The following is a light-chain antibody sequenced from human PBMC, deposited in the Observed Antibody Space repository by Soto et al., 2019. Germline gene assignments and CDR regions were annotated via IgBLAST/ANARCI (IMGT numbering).Light chain of an antibody. CDR2: KAS. CDR3: QHYNSYSEA. CDR1: QTISSW. V-gene: IGKV1-5*03. J-gene: IGKJ1*01. Sequence: IRMTQSPSSFSASTGDRVTITCRASQTISSWLAWYQQKPGKAPKLLIYKASTLKSGVPSRFGGSGSGTEFTLTISSLQPDDFATYYCQHYNSYSEAFGQGTKVDI.